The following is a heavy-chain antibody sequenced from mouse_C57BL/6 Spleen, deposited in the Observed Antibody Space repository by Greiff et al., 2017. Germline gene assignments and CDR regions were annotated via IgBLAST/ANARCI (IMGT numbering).Heavy chain of an antibody. CDR3: AREGDSSGYYYYAMDY. J-gene: IGHJ4*01. Sequence: VQLKESGPELVKPGASVKMSCKASGYTFTDYNMHWVKQSHGKSLEWIGYINPNNGGTSYNQKFKGKATLTVNKSSSTAYMELRSLTSEDSAVYYCAREGDSSGYYYYAMDYWGQGTSVTVSS. CDR1: GYTFTDYN. CDR2: INPNNGGT. D-gene: IGHD3-2*02. V-gene: IGHV1-22*01.